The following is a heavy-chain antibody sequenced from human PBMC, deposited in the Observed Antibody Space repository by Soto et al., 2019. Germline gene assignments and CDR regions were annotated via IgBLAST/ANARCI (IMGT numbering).Heavy chain of an antibody. D-gene: IGHD3-10*01. CDR1: GGSISSSSYY. V-gene: IGHV4-39*01. CDR2: IYYSGST. J-gene: IGHJ5*02. CDR3: GATMVRGVIISWFDP. Sequence: SETLSFTCTVSGGSISSSSYYWGWIRQPPGKGLEWIGSIYYSGSTYYNPSLKSRVTISVDTSKNQFSLKLSSVTAADTAVYYCGATMVRGVIISWFDPWGQGTLVTVSS.